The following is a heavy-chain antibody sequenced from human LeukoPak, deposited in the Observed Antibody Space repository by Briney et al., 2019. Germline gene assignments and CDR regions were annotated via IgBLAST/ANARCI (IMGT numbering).Heavy chain of an antibody. Sequence: PGGSLRLSCAASGFSFNSYWMHWVRQAPGKGLVWVSRVNNDGSSTTYADSVKRRLTISRDNARNTLYLHMNSLRSDDTAVYYCARGGFPYYFGYWGGEPWSPSP. CDR3: ARGGFPYYFGY. V-gene: IGHV3-74*01. J-gene: IGHJ4*02. CDR1: GFSFNSYW. D-gene: IGHD6-25*01. CDR2: VNNDGSST.